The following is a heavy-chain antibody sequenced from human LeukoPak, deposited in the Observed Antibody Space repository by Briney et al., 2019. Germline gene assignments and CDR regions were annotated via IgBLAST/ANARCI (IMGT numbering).Heavy chain of an antibody. Sequence: PSETLSLTCTVSGGSISSSSYYWGWIRQPPGKGLEWIGSIYYSGSTYYNPSLKSRVTISVDTSKNQFSLKLSSVTAADTAVYYCARGETYYGSGSYTPLFDYWGQGTLVTVSS. J-gene: IGHJ4*02. V-gene: IGHV4-39*07. D-gene: IGHD3-10*01. CDR3: ARGETYYGSGSYTPLFDY. CDR1: GGSISSSSYY. CDR2: IYYSGST.